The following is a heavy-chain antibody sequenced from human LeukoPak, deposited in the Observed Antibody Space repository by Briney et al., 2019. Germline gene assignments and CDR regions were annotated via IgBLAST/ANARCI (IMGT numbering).Heavy chain of an antibody. CDR1: GFTFSSYG. V-gene: IGHV3-64D*06. Sequence: GGSLRLSCSASGFTFSSYGMHWVRQAPGKGLEYVSAISNNGGNTYYADSVKGRFTISRDNSKNTLYLQMSSLRAEDTAVYYCVKGHDSSNYYYGVPQTDYFDYWGQGTLVTVSS. D-gene: IGHD3-22*01. CDR3: VKGHDSSNYYYGVPQTDYFDY. CDR2: ISNNGGNT. J-gene: IGHJ4*02.